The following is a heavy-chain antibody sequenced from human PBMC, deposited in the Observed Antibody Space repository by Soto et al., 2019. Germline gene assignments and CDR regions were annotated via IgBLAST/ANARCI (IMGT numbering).Heavy chain of an antibody. CDR3: AREGGKYSSSWRHAFDI. CDR1: GGTFSSYA. Sequence: ASVKVSCKASGGTFSSYAISWVRQAPGQGLEWMGRIIPILGIANYAQKFQGRVTITADKSTSTAYMELSSLRSEDTAVYYCAREGGKYSSSWRHAFDIWGQGTMVTVSS. D-gene: IGHD6-13*01. J-gene: IGHJ3*02. V-gene: IGHV1-69*04. CDR2: IIPILGIA.